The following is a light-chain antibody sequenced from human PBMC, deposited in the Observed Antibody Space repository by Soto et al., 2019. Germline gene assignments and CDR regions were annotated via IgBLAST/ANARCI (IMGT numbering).Light chain of an antibody. Sequence: EIVLTQSRDTVSLSPGERATLSCMASQTVTSGYLAWYQQKPGQAPRLLIHGATTRATGIPARFSGSGSGTDFTLTISGLEPEDFAVYYCQQYDSSPRTFGQGTKVDIK. CDR3: QQYDSSPRT. V-gene: IGKV3-20*01. CDR2: GAT. CDR1: QTVTSGY. J-gene: IGKJ1*01.